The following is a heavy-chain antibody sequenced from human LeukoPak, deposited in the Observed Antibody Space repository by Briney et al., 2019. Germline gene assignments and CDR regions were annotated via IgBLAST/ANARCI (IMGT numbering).Heavy chain of an antibody. J-gene: IGHJ6*04. Sequence: GGSLTLSCAASGFTHSDYYMSWIRQAPAKGLEWVSYISSSGSTIYYAHSVKGRFTISRDNAKNSLYLQMDSLRAEETAVYYCAELGITMIGGVWGKGTTVTISS. CDR1: GFTHSDYY. D-gene: IGHD3-10*02. CDR2: ISSSGSTI. V-gene: IGHV3-11*04. CDR3: AELGITMIGGV.